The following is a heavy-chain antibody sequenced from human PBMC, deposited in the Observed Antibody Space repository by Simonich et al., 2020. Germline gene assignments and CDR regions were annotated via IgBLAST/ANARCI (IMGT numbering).Heavy chain of an antibody. CDR2: IYYSGST. CDR3: ARHAGFAFDI. Sequence: QLQLQESGPGLVKPSETLSLTCTVSGGSISSSSYYWGWIRQPPGKGLEWIGSIYYSGSTCDNPSLKGRVTISVDTSKNQFSLKLSSVTAADTAVYYCARHAGFAFDIWGQGTMVTVSS. J-gene: IGHJ3*02. V-gene: IGHV4-39*01. CDR1: GGSISSSSYY. D-gene: IGHD6-13*01.